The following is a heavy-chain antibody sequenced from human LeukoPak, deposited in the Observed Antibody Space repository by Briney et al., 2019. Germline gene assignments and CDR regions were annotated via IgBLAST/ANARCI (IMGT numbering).Heavy chain of an antibody. V-gene: IGHV3-21*01. D-gene: IGHD1-1*01. J-gene: IGHJ4*02. CDR3: ARTETTYYYDY. Sequence: GGSLRLSCAASGFTSSSYSMTWVRQAPGKGLEWVSSISSSSSYIYYADSVKGRFTISRDNAKNSLYLQMNSLRAEDTAVYYCARTETTYYYDYWGQGTLVTVSS. CDR2: ISSSSSYI. CDR1: GFTSSSYS.